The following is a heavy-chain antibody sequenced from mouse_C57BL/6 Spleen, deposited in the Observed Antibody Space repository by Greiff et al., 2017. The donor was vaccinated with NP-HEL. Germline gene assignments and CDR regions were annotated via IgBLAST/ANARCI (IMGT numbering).Heavy chain of an antibody. D-gene: IGHD2-5*01. CDR3: ARGYSNPAWFAY. Sequence: QVQLQQPGAELVMPGASVKLSCKASGYTFTSYWMHWVKQRPGQGLEWIGEIDPSDSYTNYNQKFKGESTLTVDKSSSTAYMQLSSLTSEDSAVYYCARGYSNPAWFAYWGQGTLVTVSA. J-gene: IGHJ3*01. V-gene: IGHV1-69*01. CDR1: GYTFTSYW. CDR2: IDPSDSYT.